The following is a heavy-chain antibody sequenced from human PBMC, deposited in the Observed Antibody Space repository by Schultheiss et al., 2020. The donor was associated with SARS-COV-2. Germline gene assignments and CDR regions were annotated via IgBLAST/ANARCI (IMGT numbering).Heavy chain of an antibody. CDR1: GGSISSGGYY. CDR3: ARAMYSSGWYDY. V-gene: IGHV4-31*03. J-gene: IGHJ4*02. Sequence: SETLSLTCTVSGGSISSGGYYWSWIRQHPGKGLEWIGYIYYSGSTYYNPSLKSRVTMSVDTSKKQFSLNLSSVTAADTAVYYCARAMYSSGWYDYWGQGTLVTVSS. CDR2: IYYSGST. D-gene: IGHD6-19*01.